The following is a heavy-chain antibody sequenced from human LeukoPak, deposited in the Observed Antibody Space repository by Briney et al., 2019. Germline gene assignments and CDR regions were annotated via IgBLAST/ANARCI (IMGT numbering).Heavy chain of an antibody. CDR3: ARENLAAAADY. CDR1: EFTFSAYW. D-gene: IGHD6-25*01. CDR2: IRGDGSMT. Sequence: GGSLRLSCAASEFTFSAYWMHWVRQAPGKGLVWVSRIRGDGSMTYYADSVKGRFTISRDNAKNTLYLQMNSLRLEDTAVYYCARENLAAAADYWGQGTVVTVSS. J-gene: IGHJ4*02. V-gene: IGHV3-74*01.